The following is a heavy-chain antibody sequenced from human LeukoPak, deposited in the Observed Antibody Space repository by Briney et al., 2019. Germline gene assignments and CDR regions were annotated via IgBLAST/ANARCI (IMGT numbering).Heavy chain of an antibody. CDR1: GGSISSSSSNC. D-gene: IGHD4-23*01. V-gene: IGHV4-4*02. CDR2: IYHSGAT. Sequence: SETLSLTCAVSGGSISSSSSNCWTWVRQPPGKGLEWIGEIYHSGATNYNPSLKSRVTMLLDKSKNQFSLNLNSVTAADTAVYYCARNGGNPDFDYWGQGTLVTVSS. J-gene: IGHJ4*02. CDR3: ARNGGNPDFDY.